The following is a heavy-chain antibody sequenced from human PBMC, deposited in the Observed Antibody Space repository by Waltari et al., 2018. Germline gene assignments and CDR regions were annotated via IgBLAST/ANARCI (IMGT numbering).Heavy chain of an antibody. Sequence: VQLEQSGPELKMPGASVKVSCKSSGYTFSNYGLTWVRQAPGQGLEWMGWISPYNYEPQYTQKLQGRCTMTTDTLLNTAYMELRSLTSDDTAVYYCVRDRDPANPTPTNNFFDPWGQGTLVTVSS. D-gene: IGHD2-15*01. J-gene: IGHJ5*02. CDR2: ISPYNYEP. CDR1: GYTFSNYG. CDR3: VRDRDPANPTPTNNFFDP. V-gene: IGHV1-18*01.